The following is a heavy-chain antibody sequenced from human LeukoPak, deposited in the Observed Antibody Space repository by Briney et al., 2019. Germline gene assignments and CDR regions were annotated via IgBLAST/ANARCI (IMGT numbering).Heavy chain of an antibody. J-gene: IGHJ3*02. CDR1: GFTFSDYY. Sequence: GGSLRLSCAASGFTFSDYYMSWIRQAPGKGLEWVSYISSSGSTIYYADSVKGRFTISRDNAKNSLYLQMNSLRAEDTAVYYCASPCSITGTTHAFDIWGQGTMVTVSS. CDR3: ASPCSITGTTHAFDI. V-gene: IGHV3-11*04. D-gene: IGHD1-7*01. CDR2: ISSSGSTI.